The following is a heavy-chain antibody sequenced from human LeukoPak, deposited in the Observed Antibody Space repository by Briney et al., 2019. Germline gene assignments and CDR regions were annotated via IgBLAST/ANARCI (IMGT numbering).Heavy chain of an antibody. CDR3: APYDSSGGGLDY. Sequence: GGSLRLSCAASGFTFSSYSMNWVRQAPGKGLEWVSSISSSSSYIKYADSVKGRFTISRDNAKNSLYLQMSSLRAEDTAVYYCAPYDSSGGGLDYWGQGTLVTVSS. CDR1: GFTFSSYS. J-gene: IGHJ4*02. CDR2: ISSSSSYI. V-gene: IGHV3-21*01. D-gene: IGHD3-22*01.